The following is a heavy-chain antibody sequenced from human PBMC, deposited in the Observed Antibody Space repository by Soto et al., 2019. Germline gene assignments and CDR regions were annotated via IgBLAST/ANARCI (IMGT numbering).Heavy chain of an antibody. CDR3: AKAPSKFGCSGGSCYSRWFNWFDP. D-gene: IGHD2-15*01. CDR2: INHSGST. V-gene: IGHV4-34*01. Sequence: SETLSLTCAVYGGSFSGYYWSWIRQPPGKWLEWIGEINHSGSTNYNPSLKSRVTISVDTSKNQFSLKLSSVTAADTAVYYCAKAPSKFGCSGGSCYSRWFNWFDPWGQGXLVTVYS. J-gene: IGHJ5*02. CDR1: GGSFSGYY.